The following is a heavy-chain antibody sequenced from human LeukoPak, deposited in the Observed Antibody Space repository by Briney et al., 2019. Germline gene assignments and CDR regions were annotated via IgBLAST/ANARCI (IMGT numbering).Heavy chain of an antibody. CDR2: IIPIFGTA. J-gene: IGHJ6*03. D-gene: IGHD3-10*01. CDR1: GGTFSSYA. Sequence: SVKVSCKASGGTFSSYAISWVRQAPGQGLEWMGGIIPIFGTANYAQKFQGRVTITTDESTSTAYMELSSLRSEDTAVYYCERDRADYYYYMDVWGKGTTVTVSS. CDR3: ERDRADYYYYMDV. V-gene: IGHV1-69*05.